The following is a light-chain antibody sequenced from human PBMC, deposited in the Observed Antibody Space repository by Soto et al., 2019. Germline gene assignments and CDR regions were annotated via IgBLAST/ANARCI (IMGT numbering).Light chain of an antibody. CDR3: QQRSNWPPYMYT. Sequence: EIVLTQSPATLSLSPGERATLSCRASQSVSSYLAWYQQKPGQAPRLLIYDASNRATGIPARFSGSESGTDFTLTISSLEPEDFAVYYCQQRSNWPPYMYTFGQGTKLEIK. J-gene: IGKJ2*01. V-gene: IGKV3-11*01. CDR1: QSVSSY. CDR2: DAS.